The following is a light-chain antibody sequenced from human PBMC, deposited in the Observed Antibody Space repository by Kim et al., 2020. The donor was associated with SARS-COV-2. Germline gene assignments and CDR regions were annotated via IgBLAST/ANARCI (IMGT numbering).Light chain of an antibody. CDR2: DVS. J-gene: IGLJ3*02. CDR3: CSYTNSVTGV. CDR1: SSDIGGYDY. V-gene: IGLV2-14*03. Sequence: QSALTQPASVSGSPGQSITISCTGTSSDIGGYDYVSWYEQHPGKPPKLIIFDVSNRPSGVSNRFSGSKSGNTASLTISGLQAEDEADYYCCSYTNSVTGVFGGGTKLTVL.